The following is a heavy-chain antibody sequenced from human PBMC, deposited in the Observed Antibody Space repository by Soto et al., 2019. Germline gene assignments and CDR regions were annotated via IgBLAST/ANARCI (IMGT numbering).Heavy chain of an antibody. D-gene: IGHD2-21*02. CDR2: IYSGGST. CDR3: AGGGRSTVVTSFDY. J-gene: IGHJ4*02. Sequence: EVQLVETGGGLIQPGGSLRLSCAASEFTVRLNYMSWVRQAPGQGLEWVSVIYSGGSTYYADSVKGRFTISRDNSKNTLYLQMNSLRAEDTAVYYCAGGGRSTVVTSFDYLVQGTLVTVSS. CDR1: EFTVRLNY. V-gene: IGHV3-53*02.